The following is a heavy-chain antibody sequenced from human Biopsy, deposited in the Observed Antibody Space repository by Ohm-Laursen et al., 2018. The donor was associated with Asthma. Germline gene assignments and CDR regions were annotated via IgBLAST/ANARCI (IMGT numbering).Heavy chain of an antibody. V-gene: IGHV1-18*01. CDR2: ISVYNGNT. J-gene: IGHJ6*04. CDR1: GYTFNSAG. Sequence: GATVKISCKTSGYTFNSAGITWVRQAPGQGLEWMGWISVYNGNTKVAQKLQDRVTMITDTSTSTAYMELRSLRSDDTAVYFCARAVDYSHYYGIDVWGKGTTVTASP. CDR3: ARAVDYSHYYGIDV. D-gene: IGHD3-10*01.